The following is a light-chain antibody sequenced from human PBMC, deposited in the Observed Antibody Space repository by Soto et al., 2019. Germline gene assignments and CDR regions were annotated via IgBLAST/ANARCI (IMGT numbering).Light chain of an antibody. CDR2: GDS. J-gene: IGKJ1*01. V-gene: IGKV3-20*01. CDR3: QQYGGSPGT. CDR1: QSVSSNQ. Sequence: EFVLTQSPGTLSVSPGESATLSCRTSQSVSSNQLAWYQQKTGQAPRLLIYGDSSRTTGIPDRFSGSGSGTNLTLTISRLETEDFAVYYCQQYGGSPGTCGQGTKVDI.